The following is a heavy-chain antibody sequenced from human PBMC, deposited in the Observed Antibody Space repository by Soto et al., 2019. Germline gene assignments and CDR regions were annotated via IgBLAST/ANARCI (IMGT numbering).Heavy chain of an antibody. CDR3: AKGYSASHSPVDY. CDR2: ISGSGDST. Sequence: EVQLLESGGGLAQPGGSLRLSCAASGFTFRGYAMSWVRQAPGKGPEWVSGISGSGDSTYHANSVKGRFTISSDNSKNTLYLQVNSLRAEDTAVYYCAKGYSASHSPVDYWGQGALVTVSS. D-gene: IGHD1-26*01. J-gene: IGHJ4*02. V-gene: IGHV3-23*01. CDR1: GFTFRGYA.